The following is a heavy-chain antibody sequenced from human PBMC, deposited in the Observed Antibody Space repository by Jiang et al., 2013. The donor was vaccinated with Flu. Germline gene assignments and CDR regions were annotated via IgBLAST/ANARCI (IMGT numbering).Heavy chain of an antibody. CDR2: IYYMGGT. Sequence: LLKPSETLSLTCTVSGGSISYYYWSWIRQPPGKGLEWIGYIYYMGGTNYNPSLKSRVTISVDTSKNQFSLNLRSVTAADTAVYYCARLGCSGGSCYDDYWGQGTLVTVSS. CDR1: GGSISYYY. CDR3: ARLGCSGGSCYDDY. V-gene: IGHV4-59*08. J-gene: IGHJ4*02. D-gene: IGHD2-15*01.